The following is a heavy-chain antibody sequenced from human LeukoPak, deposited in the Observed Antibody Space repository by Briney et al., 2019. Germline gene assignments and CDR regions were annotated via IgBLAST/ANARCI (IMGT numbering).Heavy chain of an antibody. CDR1: GFTFSSYA. Sequence: PGGSLRLSCAASGFTFSSYAMHWFRQAPGKGLEGVAVISYDGSNKYYADSVKGRFTISRDNSKNTLYLQMNSLRAEDTAVYYCARDSSSWYYYFDYWGQGTLVTVSS. CDR2: ISYDGSNK. D-gene: IGHD6-13*01. V-gene: IGHV3-30*01. J-gene: IGHJ4*02. CDR3: ARDSSSWYYYFDY.